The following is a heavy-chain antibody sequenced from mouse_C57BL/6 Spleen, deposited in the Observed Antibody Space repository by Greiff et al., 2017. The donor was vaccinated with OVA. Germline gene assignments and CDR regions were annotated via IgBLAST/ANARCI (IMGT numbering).Heavy chain of an antibody. V-gene: IGHV5-6*01. CDR3: ARTSLLLRYYYFDY. Sequence: EVQLVESGGDLVKPGGSLKLSCAASGFTFSSYGMSWVRQTPDKRLEWVATISSGGSYTYYPDSVKGRFTISRDNAKNTLYLQMSSLKSEDTAMYYCARTSLLLRYYYFDYWGQGTTLTVSS. J-gene: IGHJ2*01. D-gene: IGHD1-1*01. CDR1: GFTFSSYG. CDR2: ISSGGSYT.